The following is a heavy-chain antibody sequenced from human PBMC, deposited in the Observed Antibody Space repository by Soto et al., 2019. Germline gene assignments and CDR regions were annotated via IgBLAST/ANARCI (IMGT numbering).Heavy chain of an antibody. Sequence: GASVKVSCKASGYSFTNNDVSWVRQATGQGLEWMGWMNPGSGDTGYEQKFQGRVTMTRDISITTAYMELSSLRSDDTAIYYCARMATFGSLNWFDPWGQGTLVTVSS. D-gene: IGHD3-16*01. J-gene: IGHJ5*02. CDR2: MNPGSGDT. V-gene: IGHV1-8*01. CDR1: GYSFTNND. CDR3: ARMATFGSLNWFDP.